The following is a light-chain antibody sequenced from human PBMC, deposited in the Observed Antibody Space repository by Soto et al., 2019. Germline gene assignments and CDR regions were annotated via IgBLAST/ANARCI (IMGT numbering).Light chain of an antibody. V-gene: IGKV1-12*01. J-gene: IGKJ5*01. CDR2: GAS. CDR1: QDVSNW. Sequence: DIQMTQSPSSVSASVGDIVTITFRASQDVSNWLAWYQQKPGKAPKLLISGASSLQSGVPSRFSGSGSGKDFSLTISSLQPEDFATYFCQQANSFPYFGQGTRLEIK. CDR3: QQANSFPY.